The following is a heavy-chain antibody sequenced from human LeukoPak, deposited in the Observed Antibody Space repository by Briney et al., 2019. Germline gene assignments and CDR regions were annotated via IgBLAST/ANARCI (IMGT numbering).Heavy chain of an antibody. CDR2: MHNSGST. Sequence: PSETLSLTCTISGGSISSFYWSWIRQPPGKGLEWIAYMHNSGSTKYNPSLKSRVTISVDTSKNQLSLKLRSVTAADTASYYCARHVLTAGSIDWGQGTLVTVSS. D-gene: IGHD3-9*01. CDR1: GGSISSFY. CDR3: ARHVLTAGSID. J-gene: IGHJ4*02. V-gene: IGHV4-59*08.